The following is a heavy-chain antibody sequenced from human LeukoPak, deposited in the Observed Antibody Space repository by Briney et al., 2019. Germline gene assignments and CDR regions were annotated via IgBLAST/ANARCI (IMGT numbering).Heavy chain of an antibody. Sequence: PGGSLRLSCAASGFTFSSYWMSWVRQAPGKGLEWVANIKQDGSEKYYVDSVKGRFTISRDNAKNSLYLQMNSLRAEDTAVYYCARDRTAAYYYYYGMDVWGQGTTVTVSS. V-gene: IGHV3-7*01. J-gene: IGHJ6*02. CDR1: GFTFSSYW. CDR3: ARDRTAAYYYYYGMDV. CDR2: IKQDGSEK. D-gene: IGHD5-18*01.